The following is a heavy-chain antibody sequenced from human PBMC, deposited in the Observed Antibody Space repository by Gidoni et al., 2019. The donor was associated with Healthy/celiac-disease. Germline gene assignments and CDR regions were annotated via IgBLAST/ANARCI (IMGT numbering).Heavy chain of an antibody. CDR2: IWYDGSNK. CDR3: ARDRGVVYEVDY. D-gene: IGHD2-15*01. CDR1: GCTFSSYG. J-gene: IGHJ4*02. V-gene: IGHV3-33*01. Sequence: QVQLVESGGGVVQPGRSLRLSCAASGCTFSSYGMHWVRQAPGKGLEWVAVIWYDGSNKYYADSVKGLFTISRDNSKNTLYLQMNSLRAEDTAVYYCARDRGVVYEVDYWGQGTLVTVSS.